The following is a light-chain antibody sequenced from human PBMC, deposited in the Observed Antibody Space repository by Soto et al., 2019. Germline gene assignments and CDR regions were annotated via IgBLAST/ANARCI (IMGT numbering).Light chain of an antibody. Sequence: QSVLAQPASVSAPPGQSIAISCTGTSSDVGGYTFVSWYQQHPGKAPKLMIYDVSNRPSGISNRFSGSKSGNTASLTISGLQAEDEADYYCSSFTSRNTYVFGTGTKVTVL. V-gene: IGLV2-14*01. J-gene: IGLJ1*01. CDR1: SSDVGGYTF. CDR2: DVS. CDR3: SSFTSRNTYV.